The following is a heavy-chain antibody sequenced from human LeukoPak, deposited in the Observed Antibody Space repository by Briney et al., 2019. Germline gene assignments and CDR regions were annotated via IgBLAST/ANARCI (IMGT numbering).Heavy chain of an antibody. CDR1: GFTFSSYS. CDR3: ARDPYTDIVVVNSWFDP. V-gene: IGHV3-48*01. J-gene: IGHJ5*02. D-gene: IGHD2-2*01. CDR2: ISSSSSTI. Sequence: GGSLRLSCTASGFTFSSYSMNWVRQAPGKGLEWVSYISSSSSTIYYADSVKGRFTIPRDNAKKSLYLQMNSLRAEDTAVYYCARDPYTDIVVVNSWFDPWGQGTLVTVSS.